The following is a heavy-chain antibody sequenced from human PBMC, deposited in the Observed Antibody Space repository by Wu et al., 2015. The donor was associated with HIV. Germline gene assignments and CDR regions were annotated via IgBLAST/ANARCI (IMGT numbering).Heavy chain of an antibody. V-gene: IGHV1-18*01. D-gene: IGHD6-19*01. CDR3: ARDQQWPTEYYFYYGMDF. J-gene: IGHJ6*02. CDR2: ISAYNSNT. Sequence: QVQLVQSGAEVKKPGASVKVSCKASGYTFTSYGISWVRQAPGQGLEWMGWISAYNSNTDYAQKFQGRVTMTTDTSTSTAYMELKNLRFDDTAVYFCARDQQWPTEYYFYYGMDFWGQGTTVTVSS. CDR1: GYTFTSYG.